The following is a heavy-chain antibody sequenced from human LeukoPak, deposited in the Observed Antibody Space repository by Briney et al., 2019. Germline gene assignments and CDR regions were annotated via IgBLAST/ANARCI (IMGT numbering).Heavy chain of an antibody. V-gene: IGHV1-2*02. CDR1: GYTFTGYY. CDR3: ARGIVGATLEMDY. D-gene: IGHD1-26*01. J-gene: IGHJ4*02. Sequence: ASVKVSCKASGYTFTGYYMHWVRQAPGQGLEWMGWISPNSGDTDIAQKFQGRVTMTRDTSISTAYMELSRLRSDDTAVYYCARGIVGATLEMDYWGQGTLVTVSS. CDR2: ISPNSGDT.